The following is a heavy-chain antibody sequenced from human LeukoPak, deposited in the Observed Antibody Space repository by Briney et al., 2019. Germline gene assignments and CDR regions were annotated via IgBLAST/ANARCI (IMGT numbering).Heavy chain of an antibody. D-gene: IGHD5-18*01. V-gene: IGHV4-39*01. Sequence: SETLSLTCTVSGGSISSSSFYWGWVRQPPGKGLEWIGNIYYSGSTYYNPSLKSRVTISVDTSKNQFSLKLGSVIAADTAVYYCARHKGYTYGYGDYWGQGTLVTVSS. J-gene: IGHJ4*02. CDR3: ARHKGYTYGYGDY. CDR2: IYYSGST. CDR1: GGSISSSSFY.